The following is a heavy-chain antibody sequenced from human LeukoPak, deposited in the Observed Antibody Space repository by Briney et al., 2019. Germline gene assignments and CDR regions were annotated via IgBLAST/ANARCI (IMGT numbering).Heavy chain of an antibody. D-gene: IGHD6-13*01. CDR2: IGNSGGST. J-gene: IGHJ4*02. CDR1: GFTFSSYA. CDR3: ARVDARTSSWYYEDF. Sequence: GGSLRLSCAASGFTFSSYAMSWVRQAPGKGLEWVAAIGNSGGSTYYADSVKGRFTISRDNSKNTLYLQMDSLRAEDTAIYYCARVDARTSSWYYEDFWGQGTLVTVSS. V-gene: IGHV3-23*01.